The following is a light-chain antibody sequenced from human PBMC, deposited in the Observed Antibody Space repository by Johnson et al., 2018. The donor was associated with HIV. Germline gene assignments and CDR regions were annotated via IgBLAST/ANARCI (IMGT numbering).Light chain of an antibody. V-gene: IGLV1-51*02. CDR2: ENN. J-gene: IGLJ1*01. Sequence: QPVLTQPPSVSAAPGQRVTISCSGNNSNIGYNSVSWYQQVPGAAPKLLIYENNKRPSGIADRFSASKSGTSATLDITGLQTGDEAYYYCGALDSGLTAHFVFVSGTTITVL. CDR3: GALDSGLTAHFV. CDR1: NSNIGYNS.